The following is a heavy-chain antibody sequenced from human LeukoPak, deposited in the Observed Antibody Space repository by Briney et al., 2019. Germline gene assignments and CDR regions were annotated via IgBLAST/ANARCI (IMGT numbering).Heavy chain of an antibody. V-gene: IGHV3-66*01. CDR3: ARRSGEGYFDC. J-gene: IGHJ4*02. D-gene: IGHD1-26*01. Sequence: PGRSLRLSCAASGLTVSSNYMTWVRQAPGKGLEWLSVIYSGGDTYYADSVKGRFTISRDNSKNTLYLQMNSLRAEDTAVYSCARRSGEGYFDCWGQGTLVTVSS. CDR1: GLTVSSNY. CDR2: IYSGGDT.